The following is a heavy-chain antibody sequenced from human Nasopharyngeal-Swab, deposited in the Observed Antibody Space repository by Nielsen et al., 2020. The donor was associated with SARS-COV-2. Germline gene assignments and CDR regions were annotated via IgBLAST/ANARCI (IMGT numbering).Heavy chain of an antibody. J-gene: IGHJ4*02. V-gene: IGHV3-21*01. CDR3: VRDTPAMLAY. CDR2: ISSTGDYI. CDR1: GFTFNIYT. Sequence: GESLKISCVASGFTFNIYTMNWVRQAPGKGLEWVSAISSTGDYIYYAASVKGRFTISRDNAKNSLYLQMNSLRAEDTAVYYCVRDTPAMLAYWGQGTLVTVSS.